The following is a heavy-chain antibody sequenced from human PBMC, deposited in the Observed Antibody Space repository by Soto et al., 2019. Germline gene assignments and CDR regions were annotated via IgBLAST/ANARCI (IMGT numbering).Heavy chain of an antibody. CDR3: ARLHYGADSYYHAVYWFDP. Sequence: SETLSLTCTVSGGSIISIISYWDWIRQPPGKGLEWIGSIHYSGTTYYNPSPKRRFTISVHTSKNKFSLKLSSVTAAATATYYCARLHYGADSYYHAVYWFDPWGQGTLVTVSS. CDR2: IHYSGTT. CDR1: GGSIISIISY. J-gene: IGHJ5*02. D-gene: IGHD3-10*01. V-gene: IGHV4-39*01.